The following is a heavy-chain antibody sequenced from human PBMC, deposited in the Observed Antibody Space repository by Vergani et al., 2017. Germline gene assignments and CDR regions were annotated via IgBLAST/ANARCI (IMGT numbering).Heavy chain of an antibody. CDR3: ARGISTYYDFWSGPRAFDY. Sequence: QVQLHESGPGLVKPSQTLSLTCTVSGGSITSGSFYWSWIRQPAGKGLEWIGRIHSSGSTNYNPSLKSRVTISVDTSKNQFSLKLSSVTAADTAVYYCARGISTYYDFWSGPRAFDYWGQGTLVTVSS. J-gene: IGHJ4*02. CDR1: GGSITSGSFY. V-gene: IGHV4-61*02. CDR2: IHSSGST. D-gene: IGHD3-3*01.